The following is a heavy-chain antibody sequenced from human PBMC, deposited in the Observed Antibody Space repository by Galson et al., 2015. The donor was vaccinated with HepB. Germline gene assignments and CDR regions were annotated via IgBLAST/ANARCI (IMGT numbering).Heavy chain of an antibody. J-gene: IGHJ4*02. V-gene: IGHV1-2*02. CDR2: INPNSGGT. D-gene: IGHD3-22*01. CDR1: GYTFTSYG. Sequence: QSGAEVKKPGASVKVSCKASGYTFTSYGISWVRQAPGQGLEWMGWINPNSGGTNYAQKFQGRVTMTRDTSISTAYMELSRLRSDDTAVYYCARVPGRGGYYRGPYYFDYWGQGTLVTVSS. CDR3: ARVPGRGGYYRGPYYFDY.